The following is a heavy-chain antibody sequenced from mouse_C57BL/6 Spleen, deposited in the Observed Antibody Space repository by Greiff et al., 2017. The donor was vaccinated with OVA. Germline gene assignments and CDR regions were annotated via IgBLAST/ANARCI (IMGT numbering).Heavy chain of an antibody. CDR1: GYTFTSYW. Sequence: QVQLQQPGAELVRPGSSVKLSCKASGYTFTSYWMHWVKQRPIQGLEWIGNIDPSDSETHYNQKFKDKATLTVDKSSSTAYMQLSSLTSEDSAVYYCARRRGPYGHFDYWGQGTTLTVSS. CDR3: ARRRGPYGHFDY. V-gene: IGHV1-52*01. D-gene: IGHD1-1*02. J-gene: IGHJ2*01. CDR2: IDPSDSET.